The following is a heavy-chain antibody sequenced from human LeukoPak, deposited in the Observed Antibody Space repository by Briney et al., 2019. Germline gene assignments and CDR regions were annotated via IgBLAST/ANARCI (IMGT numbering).Heavy chain of an antibody. CDR2: MNPNSGNT. J-gene: IGHJ4*02. Sequence: ASVKVSCKASGYTFTSYDTNWVRQATGQGLEWMGWMNPNSGNTGYAQKFQGRVTMTRNTSISTAYMELSRLRSDDTAVYYCAREGPYFADYWGQGTLVTVSS. CDR3: AREGPYFADY. CDR1: GYTFTSYD. V-gene: IGHV1-8*01. D-gene: IGHD2/OR15-2a*01.